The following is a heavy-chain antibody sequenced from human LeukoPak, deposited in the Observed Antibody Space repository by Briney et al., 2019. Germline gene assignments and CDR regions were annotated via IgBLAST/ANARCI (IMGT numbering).Heavy chain of an antibody. J-gene: IGHJ5*02. CDR3: ARGRWLQYET. CDR2: INQSGST. CDR1: GESFSGDY. Sequence: SETPSLTCGVYGESFSGDYWSWIRQPPGKGLEWIGEINQSGSTNYIPSLKSRVTISVDTSKNQFSLKLISVTAADTAVYYCARGRWLQYETWGQGTLVTVSS. D-gene: IGHD5-24*01. V-gene: IGHV4-34*01.